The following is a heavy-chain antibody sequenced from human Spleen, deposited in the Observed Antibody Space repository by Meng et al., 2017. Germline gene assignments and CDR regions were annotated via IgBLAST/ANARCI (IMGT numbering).Heavy chain of an antibody. CDR3: ARGGKDYYDSSGYLIDY. V-gene: IGHV4-31*03. Sequence: QGQLQESGPGLVKPSQTLSLTCTVSGGSISSGGYYWSWIRQHPGKGLEWIGYIYYSGSTYYNPSLKSRVTISVDTSKNQFSLKLSSVTAADTAVYYCARGGKDYYDSSGYLIDYWGQGTLVTVSS. CDR1: GGSISSGGYY. CDR2: IYYSGST. D-gene: IGHD3-22*01. J-gene: IGHJ4*02.